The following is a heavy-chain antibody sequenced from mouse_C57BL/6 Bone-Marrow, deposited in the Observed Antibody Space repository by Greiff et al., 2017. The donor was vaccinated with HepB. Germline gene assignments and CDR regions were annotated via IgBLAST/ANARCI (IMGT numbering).Heavy chain of an antibody. D-gene: IGHD3-1*01. V-gene: IGHV5-9-1*02. J-gene: IGHJ3*01. CDR3: TRVGSSWFAY. CDR2: ISSGGDYI. CDR1: GFTFSSYA. Sequence: EVQGVESGEGLVKPGGSLKLSCAASGFTFSSYAMSWVRQTPEKRLEWVAYISSGGDYIYYADTVKGRFTISRDNARNTLYLQMSSLKSEDTAMYYCTRVGSSWFAYWGQGTLVTVSA.